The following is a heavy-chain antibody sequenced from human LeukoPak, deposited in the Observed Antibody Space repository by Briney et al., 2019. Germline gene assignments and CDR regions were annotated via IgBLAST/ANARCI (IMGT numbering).Heavy chain of an antibody. CDR3: AYGSGSVGVDY. V-gene: IGHV3-11*03. D-gene: IGHD3-10*01. Sequence: GGSLRLSCAASGFTFSDYYMSWIRQAPGKGLEWVSYISSSSGYTNYADSVKGRFTISRDNAKNSLYLQMNSLRAEDTAVYYCAYGSGSVGVDYWGQGTLVTVSS. CDR1: GFTFSDYY. J-gene: IGHJ4*02. CDR2: ISSSSGYT.